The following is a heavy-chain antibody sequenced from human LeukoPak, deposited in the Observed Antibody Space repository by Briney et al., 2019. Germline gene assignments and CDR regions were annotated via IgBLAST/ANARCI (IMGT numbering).Heavy chain of an antibody. D-gene: IGHD3-3*01. CDR2: IIWNGGSK. CDR1: GFTFNDHA. Sequence: GGSLRLSCAASGFTFNDHAMHWVRQVQGKGLECASGIIWNGGSKAYADSVKGRFTISRDNAKNSLYLQMGSLTTEDTAFYYCARGHGAFGYYFINVWGKGTTVTVSS. V-gene: IGHV3-9*01. CDR3: ARGHGAFGYYFINV. J-gene: IGHJ6*03.